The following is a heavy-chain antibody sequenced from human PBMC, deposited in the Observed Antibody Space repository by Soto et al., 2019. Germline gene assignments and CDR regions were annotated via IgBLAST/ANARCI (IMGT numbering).Heavy chain of an antibody. CDR2: SSPRGDTI. Sequence: PGGSLRLSCVASGFSLANYPMNWVRQTPGKGLEWISYSSPRGDTIYYADSVEGRFTISRDNARNSLSLHMSSLRDEDSALYYCAKGPHTNVGWPYHFESWGQGVPVTVPS. D-gene: IGHD3-9*01. CDR1: GFSLANYP. J-gene: IGHJ4*02. CDR3: AKGPHTNVGWPYHFES. V-gene: IGHV3-48*02.